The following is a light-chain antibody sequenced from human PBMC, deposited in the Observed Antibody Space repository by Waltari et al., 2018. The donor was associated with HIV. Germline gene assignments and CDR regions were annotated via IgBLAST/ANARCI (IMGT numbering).Light chain of an antibody. CDR2: DNN. CDR1: SSNIGNAY. J-gene: IGLJ3*02. Sequence: QSVLTQPPSVSAAPGQKATISCSGSSSNIGNAYVFWYQHVPGAAPKLVIYDNNKRPAGIPDRFSGFKSGTSATLGITGLQTGDEADYYCGTWDRSLGGGVFGGGTKLTVL. CDR3: GTWDRSLGGGV. V-gene: IGLV1-51*01.